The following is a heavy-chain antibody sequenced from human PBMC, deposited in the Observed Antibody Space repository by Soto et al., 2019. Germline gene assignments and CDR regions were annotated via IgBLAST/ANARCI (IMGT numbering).Heavy chain of an antibody. J-gene: IGHJ3*02. Sequence: EVQLEESGGDLVQPGGSLRLSCAASGFTLSAYWMTWVRQAPGKGLEWVANINRDGSKKSYLDSVRGRVTITRDNVGNSLYLQMDSLRADDTALYYCARDVSPGSRSLYLDALDIWGQGTMVTVSS. CDR1: GFTLSAYW. V-gene: IGHV3-7*05. D-gene: IGHD3-10*01. CDR2: INRDGSKK. CDR3: ARDVSPGSRSLYLDALDI.